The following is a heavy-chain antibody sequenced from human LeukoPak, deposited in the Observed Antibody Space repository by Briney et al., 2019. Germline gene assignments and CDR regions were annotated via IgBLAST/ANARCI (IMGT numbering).Heavy chain of an antibody. CDR3: AREGYYDSSGYSDY. CDR2: IYHSGST. Sequence: SETLSLTCAVSGGSISSDGYSWSWIRQPPGKGLEWIGYIYHSGSTYYNPSLKSRVTISVDTSKNQFSLKLSSVTAADTAVYYCAREGYYDSSGYSDYWGQGTLVTVSS. V-gene: IGHV4-30-2*01. CDR1: GGSISSDGYS. D-gene: IGHD3-22*01. J-gene: IGHJ4*02.